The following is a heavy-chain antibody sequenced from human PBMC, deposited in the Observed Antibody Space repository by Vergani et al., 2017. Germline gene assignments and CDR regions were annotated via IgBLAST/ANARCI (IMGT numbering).Heavy chain of an antibody. D-gene: IGHD3-22*01. CDR1: GGTFSSYA. V-gene: IGHV1-69*13. CDR3: ARDHDYYDSSGYYSSHYY. Sequence: QVQLVQSGAEVKKPGSSVKVSCKASGGTFSSYAISWVRQAPGQGLEWMGRIIPIFGTANYAQKFQGRVTITADESTSTAYMELSSLRSEDTAVYYCARDHDYYDSSGYYSSHYYWGQGTLVTVSS. J-gene: IGHJ4*02. CDR2: IIPIFGTA.